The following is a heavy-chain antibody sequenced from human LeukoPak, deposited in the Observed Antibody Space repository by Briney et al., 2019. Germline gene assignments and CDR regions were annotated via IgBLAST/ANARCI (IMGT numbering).Heavy chain of an antibody. D-gene: IGHD2-21*02. CDR3: ARAPPWGVVTAIRDYYGMDV. Sequence: PGGSLRLSCAASGFTFSSYGMHWVRQAPGKGLEWVAVIWYDGSNKYYADSVKGRFTISRDNSKNTLYQQMNSLRAEDTAVYYCARAPPWGVVTAIRDYYGMDVWGQGTTVTVSS. CDR2: IWYDGSNK. CDR1: GFTFSSYG. J-gene: IGHJ6*02. V-gene: IGHV3-33*01.